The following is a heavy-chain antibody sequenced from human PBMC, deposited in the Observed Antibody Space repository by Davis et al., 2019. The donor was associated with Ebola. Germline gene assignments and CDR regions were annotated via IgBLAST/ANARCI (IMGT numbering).Heavy chain of an antibody. CDR1: EGTFSNHA. CDR2: IIPIFGTV. V-gene: IGHV1-69*13. Sequence: SVKVSCKASEGTFSNHAITWVRQAPGQGLEWMGGIIPIFGTVNYAQKFQDRVTITADVSTSTAYMELSSLRCDDTAVYYCTRGPLWFGYFDYWGQGTLVTVSS. CDR3: TRGPLWFGYFDY. J-gene: IGHJ4*02. D-gene: IGHD3-10*01.